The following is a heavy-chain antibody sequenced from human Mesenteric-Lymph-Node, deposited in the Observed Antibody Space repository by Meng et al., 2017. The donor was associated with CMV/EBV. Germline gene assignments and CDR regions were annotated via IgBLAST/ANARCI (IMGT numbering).Heavy chain of an antibody. CDR1: GFTFSNHW. V-gene: IGHV3-7*01. CDR3: VRYGYRNSHYYFDC. J-gene: IGHJ4*02. CDR2: IKQDGSEK. Sequence: GESLKISCAASGFTFSNHWMTWVRQAPGTGLEWVANIKQDGSEKYYEDSVRGRFTISRDNAENSLYLQMNSLRAEDTAVYYCVRYGYRNSHYYFDCWGQGTLVTVSS. D-gene: IGHD4-11*01.